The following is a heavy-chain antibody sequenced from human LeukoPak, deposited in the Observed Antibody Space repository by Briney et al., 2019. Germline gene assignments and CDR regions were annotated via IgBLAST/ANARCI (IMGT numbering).Heavy chain of an antibody. CDR1: GYTFTSYG. CDR3: ARDYDYVWGSYRLTLDY. V-gene: IGHV1-18*01. D-gene: IGHD3-16*02. Sequence: ASVKVSCKASGYTFTSYGISWVRQAPGQGLEWMGWISAYNGNTNYAQKLQGRVTMTTDTSMSTAYMELRSLRSDDTAVYYCARDYDYVWGSYRLTLDYWGQGTLVTVSS. CDR2: ISAYNGNT. J-gene: IGHJ4*02.